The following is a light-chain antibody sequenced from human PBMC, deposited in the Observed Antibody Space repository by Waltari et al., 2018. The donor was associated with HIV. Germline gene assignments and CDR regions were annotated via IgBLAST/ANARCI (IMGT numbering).Light chain of an antibody. CDR2: RNN. CDR3: SAWDSSLTGWI. V-gene: IGLV10-54*01. J-gene: IGLJ2*01. CDR1: SDTFAHQG. Sequence: AGLSQPPSLSTGLGQTATLTCTGNSDTFAHQGAVWLQHHQGLPPRLLSHRNNNRPSGVSDRFSTATSGNTAFLTIRGLRSEDEADYFCSAWDSSLTGWIFGGGTQLAVL.